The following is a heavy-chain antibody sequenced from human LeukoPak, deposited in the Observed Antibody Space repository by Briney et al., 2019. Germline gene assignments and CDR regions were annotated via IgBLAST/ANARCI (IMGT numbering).Heavy chain of an antibody. Sequence: SETLSLTCTVSGGSISSYYWSWIRQPPGRGLEWIGYIYYSGSTNYNPSLKSRVTISVDTSKNQFSLKLSSVTAADTAVYYCARVCTNGVCLSHWGQGTLVTVSS. CDR3: ARVCTNGVCLSH. V-gene: IGHV4-59*01. D-gene: IGHD2-8*01. J-gene: IGHJ4*02. CDR2: IYYSGST. CDR1: GGSISSYY.